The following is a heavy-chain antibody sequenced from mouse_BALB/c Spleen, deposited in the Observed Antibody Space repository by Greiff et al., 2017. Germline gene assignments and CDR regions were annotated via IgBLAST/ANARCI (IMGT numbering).Heavy chain of an antibody. D-gene: IGHD1-2*01. CDR2: INPYNDGT. V-gene: IGHV1-14*01. Sequence: VQLQQSGPELVKPGASVKMSCKASGYTFTSYVMHWVKQKPGQGLEWIGYINPYNDGTKYNEKFKGKATLTSDKSSSTAYMELSSLTSEDSAVYYCAREGLITTATFAYWGQGTLVTVSA. J-gene: IGHJ3*01. CDR1: GYTFTSYV. CDR3: AREGLITTATFAY.